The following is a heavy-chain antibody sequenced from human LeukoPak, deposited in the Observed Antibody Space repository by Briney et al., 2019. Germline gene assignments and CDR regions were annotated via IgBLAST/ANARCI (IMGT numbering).Heavy chain of an antibody. Sequence: SETLSLTCTVSGGSISSGSYYWTWIRQPAGKGLEWIGRIYTSGSTNYSPSLKSRVTIEVDTSKNQFSLKLSSVTAADTAVYYCARAPGGYRSTIYFQHWGQGTLVTVSS. CDR3: ARAPGGYRSTIYFQH. J-gene: IGHJ1*01. CDR1: GGSISSGSYY. D-gene: IGHD3-16*02. CDR2: IYTSGST. V-gene: IGHV4-61*02.